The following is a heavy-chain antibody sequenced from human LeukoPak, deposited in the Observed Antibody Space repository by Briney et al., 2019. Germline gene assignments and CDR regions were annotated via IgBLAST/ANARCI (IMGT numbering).Heavy chain of an antibody. Sequence: SETLSLTCAVSGYSISSGYYWGWIRQPPGKGLEWIGNIYHSGSTYYNPSLKSRVTISVDTSKNQFSLKLSYVTAADTAMYYCARAGEGGYSGYDYYYHYYMDVWGKGTTVTVSS. CDR3: ARAGEGGYSGYDYYYHYYMDV. V-gene: IGHV4-38-2*01. J-gene: IGHJ6*03. D-gene: IGHD5-12*01. CDR2: IYHSGST. CDR1: GYSISSGYY.